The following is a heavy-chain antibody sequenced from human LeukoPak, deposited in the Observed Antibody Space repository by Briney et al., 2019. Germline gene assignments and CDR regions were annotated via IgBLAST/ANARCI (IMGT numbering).Heavy chain of an antibody. D-gene: IGHD6-13*01. CDR2: INPNSGGT. CDR1: GYTFTGYY. V-gene: IGHV1-2*02. CDR3: ARDRRYSSSWYRQNGQFDY. Sequence: ASVKVSCKASGYTFTGYYMHWVRQAPGQGLEWMGWINPNSGGTNYAQKFQGRVTMTRDTSISTAYMELSRLRSDDTAVYYCARDRRYSSSWYRQNGQFDYWGQGTLVTVSS. J-gene: IGHJ4*02.